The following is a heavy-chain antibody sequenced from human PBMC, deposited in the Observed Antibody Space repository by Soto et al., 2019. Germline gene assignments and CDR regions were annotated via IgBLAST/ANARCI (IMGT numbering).Heavy chain of an antibody. CDR3: ARDHGDDFWRGPYYYYYGMDV. D-gene: IGHD3-3*01. CDR2: INPNSGGT. J-gene: IGHJ6*02. Sequence: ASVKVSCKASGSTITAHLLHWVRQAPGQGLEWMGWINPNSGGTNYAQKFQGRVTMTRDTSISPAYMELSRLRSDDTDEYYCARDHGDDFWRGPYYYYYGMDVWGQGTTVTVSS. V-gene: IGHV1-2*02. CDR1: GSTITAHL.